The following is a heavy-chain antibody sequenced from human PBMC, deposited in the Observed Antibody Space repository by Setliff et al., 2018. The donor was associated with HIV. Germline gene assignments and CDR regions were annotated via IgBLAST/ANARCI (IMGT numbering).Heavy chain of an antibody. Sequence: GGSLRLSCTASGFTFGDYAMSWVRQAPGKGLEWVGFIRSKAYGGTTEYAASVKCRFTISRDDSKSIAYLKMNSLKTEYTAVYYCTRVDEDWRYYGSWSYYILGYWGQGTLVTVSS. CDR3: TRVDEDWRYYGSWSYYILGY. D-gene: IGHD3-10*01. CDR1: GFTFGDYA. CDR2: IRSKAYGGTT. V-gene: IGHV3-49*04. J-gene: IGHJ4*02.